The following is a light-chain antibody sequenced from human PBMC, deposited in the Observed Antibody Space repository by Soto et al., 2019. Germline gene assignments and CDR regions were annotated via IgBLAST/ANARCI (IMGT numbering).Light chain of an antibody. V-gene: IGLV2-8*01. CDR2: EVN. Sequence: QSALTHPPSASGSPGQSVAISCTGTSSDVGGYNYVSWYQQHPGKAPKLMIYEVNKRPSGVPDRFSGCKSGNTASLTVSGLQAEDEADYYCSSYAGSSNVFGTGTKLTVL. CDR1: SSDVGGYNY. J-gene: IGLJ1*01. CDR3: SSYAGSSNV.